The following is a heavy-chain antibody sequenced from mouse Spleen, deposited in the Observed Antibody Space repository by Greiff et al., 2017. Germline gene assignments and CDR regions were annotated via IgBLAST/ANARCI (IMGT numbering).Heavy chain of an antibody. V-gene: IGHV7-3*01. CDR2: IRNKANGYTT. CDR3: ARYNRCGSSFDMDY. J-gene: IGHJ4*01. D-gene: IGHD1-1*01. CDR1: GFTFTDYY. Sequence: VQLKESGGGLVQPGGSLSLSCAASGFTFTDYYMSWVRQPPGKALEWLGFIRNKANGYTTEYSASVKGRFTISRDNSQSIRYLQMNALRAEDSATYYCARYNRCGSSFDMDYWGQGTSVTVSS.